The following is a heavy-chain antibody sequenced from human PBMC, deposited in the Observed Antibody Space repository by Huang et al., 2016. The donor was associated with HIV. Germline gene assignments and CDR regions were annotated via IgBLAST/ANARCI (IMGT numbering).Heavy chain of an antibody. Sequence: EVQLVQSGAEVKKPGESLKISCKGSGYSFTSYWIGWVRQMPGKGLGWMGIIYPGDSNTRYSPSFQGQVTISADKSISTAYLQWSSLKASDTAMYYCARHPPHSYGLGYFDYWGQGTLVTVSS. V-gene: IGHV5-51*01. J-gene: IGHJ4*02. CDR1: GYSFTSYW. D-gene: IGHD5-18*01. CDR3: ARHPPHSYGLGYFDY. CDR2: IYPGDSNT.